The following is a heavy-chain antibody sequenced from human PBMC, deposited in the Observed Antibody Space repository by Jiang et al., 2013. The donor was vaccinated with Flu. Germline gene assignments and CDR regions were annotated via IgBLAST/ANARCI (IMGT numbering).Heavy chain of an antibody. J-gene: IGHJ3*02. D-gene: IGHD3-16*02. CDR2: TYYRSKWYN. Sequence: SLTCAISGDSVSSNSAAWNWIRQSPSRGLEWLGRTYYRSKWYNDYAVSVKSRITINPDTSKNQFSLQLNSVTPEDTAVYYCAREPGALYDYVWGSYRYQDAFDIWGQGTMVTVSS. CDR1: GDSVSSNSAA. CDR3: AREPGALYDYVWGSYRYQDAFDI. V-gene: IGHV6-1*01.